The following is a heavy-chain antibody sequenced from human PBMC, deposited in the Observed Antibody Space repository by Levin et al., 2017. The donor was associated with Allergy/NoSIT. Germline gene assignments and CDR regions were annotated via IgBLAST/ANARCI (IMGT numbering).Heavy chain of an antibody. Sequence: ASVKVSCKASGGTFSSYAISWVRQAPGQGLEWMGGIIPIFGTANYAQKFQGRVTITADESTSTAYMELSSLRSEDTAVYYCATKLGHPRSGWFDPWGQGTLVTVSS. D-gene: IGHD1-7*01. J-gene: IGHJ5*02. CDR3: ATKLGHPRSGWFDP. CDR2: IIPIFGTA. V-gene: IGHV1-69*13. CDR1: GGTFSSYA.